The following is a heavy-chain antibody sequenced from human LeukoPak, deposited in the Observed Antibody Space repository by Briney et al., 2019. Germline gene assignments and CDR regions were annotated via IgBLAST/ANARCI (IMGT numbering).Heavy chain of an antibody. J-gene: IGHJ4*02. CDR1: GFTFSSYA. CDR3: GATVTTVFDY. D-gene: IGHD4-17*01. V-gene: IGHV3-30*14. CDR2: ISYDGSNK. Sequence: GGSLRLSCAASGFTFSSYAMHWVRQAPGKGLEWVAVISYDGSNKYYADSVKGRFTISRDNSKNTLYLQMNSLRAEDTAVYYCGATVTTVFDYWGQGTLVTVSS.